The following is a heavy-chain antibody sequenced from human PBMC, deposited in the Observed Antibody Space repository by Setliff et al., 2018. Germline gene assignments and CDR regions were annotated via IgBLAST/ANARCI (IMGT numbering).Heavy chain of an antibody. Sequence: SGPTLVNPTQTLTLTCTFSGFSLSTSGMCVSWIRQPPGKALGWLARIDWDDDKFYSTSLKTRLTISKDTSKNQVVLTMTNMDPVDTATYYCARSTRYDFWSGYSTPFDYGGQGTLVTVSS. V-gene: IGHV2-70*17. CDR2: IDWDDDK. D-gene: IGHD3-3*01. CDR3: ARSTRYDFWSGYSTPFDY. J-gene: IGHJ4*02. CDR1: GFSLSTSGMC.